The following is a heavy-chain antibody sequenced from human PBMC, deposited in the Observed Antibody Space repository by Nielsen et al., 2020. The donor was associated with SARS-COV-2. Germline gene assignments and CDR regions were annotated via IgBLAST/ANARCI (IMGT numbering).Heavy chain of an antibody. Sequence: ASVKVSCKASGYTFSSYDINWVRQATGQGPEWMGWMNPNSGNTGYAQKFQGRLTMTGDTSTSTVYMELSSLRSDDTAVYYCARDSSGTYRRVDYWGQGTLVTVSS. J-gene: IGHJ4*02. CDR1: GYTFSSYD. D-gene: IGHD3-22*01. CDR3: ARDSSGTYRRVDY. V-gene: IGHV1-8*01. CDR2: MNPNSGNT.